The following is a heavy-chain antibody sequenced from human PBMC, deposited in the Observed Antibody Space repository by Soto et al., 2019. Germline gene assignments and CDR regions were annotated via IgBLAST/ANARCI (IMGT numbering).Heavy chain of an antibody. CDR2: IIPTLTIA. J-gene: IGHJ2*01. Sequence: QLQLVQSGAEVRKPGSSVRVSCQTSGGDISSYTINWVRQAPGQGLEWMGRIIPTLTIATYAQKFQDRLTITADRSTDTAYMELNSLTSDDTAVYYCAKDMSITLDWYLDLWGRGTQVTVSS. V-gene: IGHV1-69*08. CDR1: GGDISSYT. CDR3: AKDMSITLDWYLDL. D-gene: IGHD3-3*02.